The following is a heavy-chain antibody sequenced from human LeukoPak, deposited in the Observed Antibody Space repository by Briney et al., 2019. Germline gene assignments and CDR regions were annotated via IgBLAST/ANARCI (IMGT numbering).Heavy chain of an antibody. V-gene: IGHV3-15*07. D-gene: IGHD3-22*01. CDR2: IKSKTDGGTT. CDR3: STDRYYYDSSPRY. CDR1: GFTFAHAW. Sequence: GGSLRLSCAASGFTFAHAWMNWVRQPPGKGLEWVGRIKSKTDGGTTDYAAPVKGRFTISRDDSKNTLYLQMNSLTTEDTAVFYCSTDRYYYDSSPRYWGQGALVTVSS. J-gene: IGHJ4*02.